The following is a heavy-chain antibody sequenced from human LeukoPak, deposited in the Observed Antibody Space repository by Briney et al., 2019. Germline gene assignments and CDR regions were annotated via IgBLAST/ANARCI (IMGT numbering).Heavy chain of an antibody. CDR1: GYTFTSYG. J-gene: IGHJ5*02. CDR2: INTNTGNP. CDR3: ARDRGGALMVYTDWFDP. Sequence: ASVKVSCKASGYTFTSYGISWVRQAPGQGLEWMGWINTNTGNPTYAQGFTGRFVFSLDTSVSTAYLQISSLKAEDTAVYYCARDRGGALMVYTDWFDPWGQGTLVTVSS. V-gene: IGHV7-4-1*02. D-gene: IGHD2-8*01.